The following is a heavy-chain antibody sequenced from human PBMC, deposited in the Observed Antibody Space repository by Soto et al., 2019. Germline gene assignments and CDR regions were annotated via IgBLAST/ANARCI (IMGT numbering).Heavy chain of an antibody. D-gene: IGHD3-22*01. CDR2: MYPDDSDI. CDR3: ATAYVYDFENSNYYRDAFDI. J-gene: IGHJ3*02. V-gene: IGHV5-51*01. CDR1: GYSFSFYW. Sequence: VESLKISCSASGYSFSFYWIGWVRQMPWKGLEWMAIMYPDDSDIRYSPSFEAHVTISADKSTSTAFLQWSSLKASDTAMYYCATAYVYDFENSNYYRDAFDIWGQGTLVTVSS.